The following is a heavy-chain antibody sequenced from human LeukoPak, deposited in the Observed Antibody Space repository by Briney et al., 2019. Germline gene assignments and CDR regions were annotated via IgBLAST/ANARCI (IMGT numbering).Heavy chain of an antibody. Sequence: PGGSLRLSCAASGFTFSTYRMTWVRQAPGKGLEWVANIKQDGSEKYYVDSVKGRFTISRDNAKNSLSLQMNSLRAEDTAVYYCARWAATTFRFRYYYYYGMDVWGQGTTVTVSS. D-gene: IGHD1-7*01. J-gene: IGHJ6*02. CDR3: ARWAATTFRFRYYYYYGMDV. V-gene: IGHV3-7*01. CDR2: IKQDGSEK. CDR1: GFTFSTYR.